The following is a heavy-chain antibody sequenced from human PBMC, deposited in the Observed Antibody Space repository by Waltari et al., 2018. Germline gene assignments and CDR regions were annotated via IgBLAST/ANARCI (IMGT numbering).Heavy chain of an antibody. Sequence: EVQLVESGGGLVQPGGSLRLSCAASGFTFSSYSMNWVRQAPGKGLEWVSYISSSSSTIYYADSVKGRFTIARDNAKNSLYLQMNSRRAEDTAVYYCARDRGWGFDYWGQGTLVTVSS. CDR1: GFTFSSYS. CDR2: ISSSSSTI. V-gene: IGHV3-48*01. J-gene: IGHJ4*02. D-gene: IGHD3-16*01. CDR3: ARDRGWGFDY.